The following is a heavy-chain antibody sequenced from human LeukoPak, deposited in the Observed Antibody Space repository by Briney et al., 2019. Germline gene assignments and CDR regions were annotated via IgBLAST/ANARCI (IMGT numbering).Heavy chain of an antibody. J-gene: IGHJ5*02. V-gene: IGHV1-69*01. D-gene: IGHD3/OR15-3a*01. Sequence: ASVKVSCKASGGTFSSYAISWVRQAPGQGLEWMGGIIPIFGTANYAQKFQGRVTITADESTSTAYMELRSLRSEDTAVYYCARDAVDFNHLNWFDPWGQGTLVTVSS. CDR3: ARDAVDFNHLNWFDP. CDR1: GGTFSSYA. CDR2: IIPIFGTA.